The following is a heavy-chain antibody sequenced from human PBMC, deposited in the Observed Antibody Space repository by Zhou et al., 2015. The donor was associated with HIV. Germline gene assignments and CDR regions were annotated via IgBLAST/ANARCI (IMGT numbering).Heavy chain of an antibody. CDR1: GGTFSSYA. CDR3: ARPLAEGYGDYPYYYYYMDV. J-gene: IGHJ6*03. CDR2: IIPIFGTA. D-gene: IGHD4-17*01. V-gene: IGHV1-69*01. Sequence: QVQLVQSGAEVKKPGSSVKVSCKASGGTFSSYAISWVRQAPGQGLEWMGGIIPIFGTANYAQKFQGRVTITADESTSTAYMELSSLRSEDTAVYYCARPLAEGYGDYPYYYYYMDVWGKGTTVTVSS.